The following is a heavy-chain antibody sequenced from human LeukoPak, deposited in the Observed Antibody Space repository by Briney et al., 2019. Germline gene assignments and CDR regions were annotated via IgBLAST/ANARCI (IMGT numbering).Heavy chain of an antibody. CDR2: IMGSGGTT. CDR1: GFTFNNYA. V-gene: IGHV3-23*01. D-gene: IGHD3-22*01. CDR3: AKEEGYYYDSGGYYVEYFHH. Sequence: GGSLRLSWAASGFTFNNYAMSWVRQARGKGRGWVSAIMGSGGTTYYADSVKGRFTFSRDNSKNTLYLQMNSLRAEDTAVCYCAKEEGYYYDSGGYYVEYFHHWGQGTLVTVSS. J-gene: IGHJ1*01.